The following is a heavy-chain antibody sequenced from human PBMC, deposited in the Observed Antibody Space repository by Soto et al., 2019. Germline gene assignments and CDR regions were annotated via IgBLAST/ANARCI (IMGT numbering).Heavy chain of an antibody. CDR2: ISGSGGST. D-gene: IGHD2-2*01. J-gene: IGHJ3*02. Sequence: DVQLLESGGGLVQPGGSLRLSCAASGFTFSSSAMNWVRQAPGKGLEWVSTISGSGGSTYYADSVKGRFTISRDNSKNTLYLQMNSLRAEDTAVYYCAKGYCSSTSCYAIDAFDIWGQGTMVTVSS. CDR3: AKGYCSSTSCYAIDAFDI. V-gene: IGHV3-23*01. CDR1: GFTFSSSA.